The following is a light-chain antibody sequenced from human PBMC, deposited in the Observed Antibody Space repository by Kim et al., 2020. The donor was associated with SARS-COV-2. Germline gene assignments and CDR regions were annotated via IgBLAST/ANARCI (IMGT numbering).Light chain of an antibody. V-gene: IGKV3-11*01. CDR1: QSVSRY. CDR3: QERSNWPRNT. CDR2: DAS. Sequence: EIVLTQSPATLSLSPGERATLSCRASQSVSRYLAWYQQKPGQAPRLLIYDASNRATGIPDRFSGSGSGTDFTLTISSLEPEDFAVYYCQERSNWPRNTFGQGTKLGI. J-gene: IGKJ2*01.